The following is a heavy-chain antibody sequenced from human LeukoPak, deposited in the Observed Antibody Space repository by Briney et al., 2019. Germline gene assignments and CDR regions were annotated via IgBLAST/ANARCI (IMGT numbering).Heavy chain of an antibody. J-gene: IGHJ5*02. Sequence: PSETLSLTCTVSGGSISSDLYYWTWIRQPAGKGLEWIGRIYSNGWTDYNPSPKSRVTMSLDTSKNQFSLRLGLVTAADTAFYYCARGSGWNSFDPWGQGTLVTVSS. CDR2: IYSNGWT. D-gene: IGHD6-19*01. CDR1: GGSISSDLYY. CDR3: ARGSGWNSFDP. V-gene: IGHV4-61*02.